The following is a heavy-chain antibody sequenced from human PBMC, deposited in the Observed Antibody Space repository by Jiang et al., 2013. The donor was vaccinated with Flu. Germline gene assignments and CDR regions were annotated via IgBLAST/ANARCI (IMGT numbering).Heavy chain of an antibody. CDR1: GFTFSTYE. J-gene: IGHJ6*04. V-gene: IGHV3-48*03. D-gene: IGHD6-25*01. Sequence: LVQPGGSLRLSCVASGFTFSTYEMNWVRQAPGKGLEWVSYISSGGGTIFYADSVKGRPTVSRDNAQNSVFLQMSSLRVEDTAVYYCARGISSGWDYYYYAMDLWGKGTTVTVSS. CDR3: ARGISSGWDYYYYAMDL. CDR2: ISSGGGTI.